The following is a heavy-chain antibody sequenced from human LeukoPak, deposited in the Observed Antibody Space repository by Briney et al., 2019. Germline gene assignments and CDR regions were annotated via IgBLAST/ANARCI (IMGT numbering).Heavy chain of an antibody. D-gene: IGHD3-3*01. V-gene: IGHV4-30-2*02. J-gene: IGHJ5*02. CDR1: GGSISSGGYS. CDR2: IYHSGST. Sequence: PSETLSLTCAVSGGSISSGGYSWSWIRQPPGKGLEWIGYIYHSGSTYYNPSLKSRVTISVDTSKNQFSLKLSSVTAADTAVYYCARTNYDFWSGYGTWFDPWGQGTLVTVSS. CDR3: ARTNYDFWSGYGTWFDP.